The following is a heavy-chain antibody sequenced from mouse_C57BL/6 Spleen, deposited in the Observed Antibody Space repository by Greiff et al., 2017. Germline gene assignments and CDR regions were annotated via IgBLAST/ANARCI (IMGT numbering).Heavy chain of an antibody. V-gene: IGHV5-6*01. CDR2: ISSGGSYT. D-gene: IGHD2-4*01. CDR1: GFTFSSYG. J-gene: IGHJ3*01. Sequence: EVNVVESGGDLVKPGGSLKLSCAASGFTFSSYGMSWVRQTPDKRLEWVATISSGGSYTYYPDSVKGRFTISRDNAKNTLYLQMSSLKSEDTAMYYCAGDYDEAWFAYWGQGTLVTVSA. CDR3: AGDYDEAWFAY.